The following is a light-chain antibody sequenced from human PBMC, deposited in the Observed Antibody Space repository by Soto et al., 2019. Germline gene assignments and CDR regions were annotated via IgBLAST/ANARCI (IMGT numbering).Light chain of an antibody. CDR1: QSVSSK. CDR3: QQYNDWPPIT. V-gene: IGKV3-15*01. Sequence: EVVMTQSPATLSASPGERATLSCRASQSVSSKLAWYQQKPGQAPRLLIYDASTRATAIPARFSGSGSGTDFTLTISSLQSEDFALYYCQQYNDWPPITFGQGTKVEI. J-gene: IGKJ1*01. CDR2: DAS.